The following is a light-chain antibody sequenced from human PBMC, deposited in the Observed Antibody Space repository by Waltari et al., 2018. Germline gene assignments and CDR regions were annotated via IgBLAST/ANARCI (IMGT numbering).Light chain of an antibody. CDR1: QTISYSSHNKNY. CDR3: QQYYSVPLT. Sequence: DIVMTQSPDSLAVSLGERATIKCKSSQTISYSSHNKNYLAWYQKKPGQPPRLLISWASSRESGVPDRVSGSGSGTDFTLTISSLQVEDVAIYYCQQYYSVPLTFGQGTKVGIK. J-gene: IGKJ1*01. CDR2: WAS. V-gene: IGKV4-1*01.